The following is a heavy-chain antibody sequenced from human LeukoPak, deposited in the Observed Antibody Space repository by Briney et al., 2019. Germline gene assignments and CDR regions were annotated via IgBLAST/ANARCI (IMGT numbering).Heavy chain of an antibody. CDR1: GFRFSDYW. V-gene: IGHV3-7*04. J-gene: IGHJ4*02. Sequence: GGSLRLSCAASGFRFSDYWMSWVRPAPGKGLEWVANIKHDGSEMFYVDSVKGRFTISRDNAENSLYLQMNSLRVEDTALYYCARAAAATSRDYWGQGTLVTVSS. CDR2: IKHDGSEM. D-gene: IGHD6-13*01. CDR3: ARAAAATSRDY.